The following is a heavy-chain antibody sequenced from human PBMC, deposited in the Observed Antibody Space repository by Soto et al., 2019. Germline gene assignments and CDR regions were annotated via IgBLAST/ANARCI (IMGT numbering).Heavy chain of an antibody. Sequence: PGGSLRLSCVASGLTVSNNYMSWVRQAPGKGLEWVSVIHSDGTTSYTDSVKGRFTISRDNSKNTVFLQMNRLRVDDTAIYFCAREPGPGSGYYYGYFQRWGQGTLVTVSS. CDR3: AREPGPGSGYYYGYFQR. J-gene: IGHJ1*01. V-gene: IGHV3-53*01. CDR1: GLTVSNNY. CDR2: IHSDGTT. D-gene: IGHD3-22*01.